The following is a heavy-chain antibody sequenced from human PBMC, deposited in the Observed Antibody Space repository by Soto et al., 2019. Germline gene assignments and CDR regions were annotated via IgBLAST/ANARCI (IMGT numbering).Heavy chain of an antibody. CDR1: GYTFSDYG. V-gene: IGHV1-18*01. J-gene: IGHJ6*02. CDR2: ISPDKGNT. CDR3: ARDRRTGYVSLGMDV. D-gene: IGHD3-9*01. Sequence: QVQVVQSGAEVKNPGASVKVSCKTSGYTFSDYGISWVRQAPGQGLEWMGWISPDKGNTKYAQKFQDRVIMITDTSTSIDYMELRSLRSDDTAVYYCARDRRTGYVSLGMDVWGQGTTVTVSS.